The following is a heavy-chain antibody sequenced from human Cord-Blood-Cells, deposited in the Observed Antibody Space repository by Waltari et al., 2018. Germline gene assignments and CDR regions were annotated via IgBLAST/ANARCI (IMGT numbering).Heavy chain of an antibody. V-gene: IGHV1-2*06. CDR3: ARPTLLSGSYYDY. CDR2: INPNSGGT. D-gene: IGHD3-10*01. J-gene: IGHJ4*02. CDR1: GYTFTGYY. Sequence: QVQLVQSGAEVKKPGASVKVSCKASGYTFTGYYMHWVRQAPGQGLEWMGRINPNSGGTNYAQKFQGRVTMTRDTSISTAYMELSRLRSVDTAVYYCARPTLLSGSYYDYWGQGTLVTVSS.